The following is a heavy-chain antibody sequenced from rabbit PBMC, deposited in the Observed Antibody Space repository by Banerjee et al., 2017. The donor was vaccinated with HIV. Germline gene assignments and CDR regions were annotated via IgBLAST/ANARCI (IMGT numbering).Heavy chain of an antibody. CDR1: GFSFSSNYW. V-gene: IGHV1S45*01. D-gene: IGHD4-2*01. Sequence: QEQLVESGGDLVKPGASLTLTCTASGFSFSSNYWISWVRQAPGKGLEWIACIDITFGNTWYATWAKGRFTISKISSTTVTLQMTSLTAADTATYFCARDDAGVVGYDWDLWGPGTLVTVS. J-gene: IGHJ4*01. CDR2: IDITFGNT. CDR3: ARDDAGVVGYDWDL.